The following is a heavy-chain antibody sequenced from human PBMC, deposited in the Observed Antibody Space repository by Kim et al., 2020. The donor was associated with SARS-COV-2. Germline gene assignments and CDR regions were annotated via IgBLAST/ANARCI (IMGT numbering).Heavy chain of an antibody. V-gene: IGHV3-11*05. D-gene: IGHD3-22*01. Sequence: YAESMTGRLTNSRANAKNSLDLQMNSLRAEDTAVYYCARVINYDSSGCDYWGQGTLVTVSS. J-gene: IGHJ4*02. CDR3: ARVINYDSSGCDY.